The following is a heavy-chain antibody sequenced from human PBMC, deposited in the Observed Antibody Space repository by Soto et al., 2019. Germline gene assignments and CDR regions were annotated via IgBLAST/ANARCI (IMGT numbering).Heavy chain of an antibody. V-gene: IGHV6-1*01. CDR2: TYYRSKWYN. D-gene: IGHD6-13*01. CDR3: ARARRVAAYYYYYYMDV. Sequence: QSQTLSLTCAISGDSVSSNSAAWNWIRQSPSRGLEWLGRTYYRSKWYNDYAVSVKSRITINPDTSKNQFSLQLNSVTPEDTAVYYCARARRVAAYYYYYYMDVWGKGTTVTVSS. J-gene: IGHJ6*03. CDR1: GDSVSSNSAA.